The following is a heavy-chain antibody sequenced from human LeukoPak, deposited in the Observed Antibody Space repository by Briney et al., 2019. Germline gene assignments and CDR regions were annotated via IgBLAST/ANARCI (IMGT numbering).Heavy chain of an antibody. V-gene: IGHV4-34*01. D-gene: IGHD5-18*01. CDR2: INHSGST. J-gene: IGHJ5*02. CDR3: ARGRIQLWLLT. CDR1: GGSFSGYY. Sequence: SETLSLTCAVYGGSFSGYYWSWIRQPPGKGLEWIGEINHSGSTNYNPSLKSRVTISVDTSKNQFSLELSSVTAADTAVYYCARGRIQLWLLTWGQGTLVTVSS.